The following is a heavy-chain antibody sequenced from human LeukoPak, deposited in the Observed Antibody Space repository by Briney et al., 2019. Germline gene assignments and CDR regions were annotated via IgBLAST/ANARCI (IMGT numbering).Heavy chain of an antibody. CDR2: IYHSGST. V-gene: IGHV4-30-2*01. CDR1: GGSISSGGYY. Sequence: SETLSLTCTVSGGSISSGGYYWSWIRQPPGKGLEWIGYIYHSGSTYYNPSLKSRVTISVDRSKNQFSLKLSSVTAADTAVYYCASWGNWNYKSYYFDYWGQGTLVTVSS. CDR3: ASWGNWNYKSYYFDY. J-gene: IGHJ4*02. D-gene: IGHD1-7*01.